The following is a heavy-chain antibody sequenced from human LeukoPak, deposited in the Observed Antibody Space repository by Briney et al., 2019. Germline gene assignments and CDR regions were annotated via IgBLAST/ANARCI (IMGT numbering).Heavy chain of an antibody. V-gene: IGHV1-46*01. CDR1: GYTFTSYY. CDR3: ATKAQPDNSGSYYFDY. Sequence: GASVKVSCKASGYTFTSYYMHWVRQAPGQGLEWMGIINPSGGSTSYAQKFQGRVTMTEDTSTDTAYMELSSLRSEDTAVYYCATKAQPDNSGSYYFDYWGQGTLVTVSS. D-gene: IGHD1-26*01. J-gene: IGHJ4*02. CDR2: INPSGGST.